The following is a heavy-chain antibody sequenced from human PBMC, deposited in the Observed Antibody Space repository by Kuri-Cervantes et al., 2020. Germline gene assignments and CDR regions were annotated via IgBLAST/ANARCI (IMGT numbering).Heavy chain of an antibody. D-gene: IGHD2-2*01. J-gene: IGHJ6*03. V-gene: IGHV4-38-2*02. Sequence: SETLSLTCTVSSYSISSGSYWAWIRQSPGKGLQWIGSLYHSGSTYHTPSLKGRVTIAGDASKNQFSLKLSSVTAADTAVYYCARHFDYQLPRTTGYYFYMDVWGKGTTVTVSS. CDR2: LYHSGST. CDR1: SYSISSGSY. CDR3: ARHFDYQLPRTTGYYFYMDV.